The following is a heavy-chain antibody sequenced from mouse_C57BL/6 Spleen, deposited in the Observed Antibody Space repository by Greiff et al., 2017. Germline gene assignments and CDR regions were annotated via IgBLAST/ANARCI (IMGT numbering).Heavy chain of an antibody. Sequence: DVQLQESGPGMVKPSQSLSLTCTVTGYSITSGYDWHWIRHFPGNKLEWMGFISYSGSTNYNPSLKSRISLTPYTSICPFFLKLNSVTTEDTATYYCARGWDYYFDYWGQGTTLTVSS. CDR2: ISYSGST. D-gene: IGHD4-1*01. CDR3: ARGWDYYFDY. V-gene: IGHV3-1*01. CDR1: GYSITSGYD. J-gene: IGHJ2*01.